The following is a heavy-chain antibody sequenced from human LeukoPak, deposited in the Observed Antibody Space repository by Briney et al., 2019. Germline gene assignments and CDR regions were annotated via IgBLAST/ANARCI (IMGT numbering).Heavy chain of an antibody. V-gene: IGHV4-59*12. CDR2: IAYTGST. D-gene: IGHD3-3*01. CDR1: GGSVSGGSISSYY. CDR3: ARADFWSGYRFDY. J-gene: IGHJ4*02. Sequence: SETLSLTCTVSGGSVSGGSISSYYWSWIRQPPGKGLEWIGFIAYTGSTNYNPSLKSRVTMSVDTSKNQFSLKLNSVTAADTAVYYCARADFWSGYRFDYWGQGTLVTVSS.